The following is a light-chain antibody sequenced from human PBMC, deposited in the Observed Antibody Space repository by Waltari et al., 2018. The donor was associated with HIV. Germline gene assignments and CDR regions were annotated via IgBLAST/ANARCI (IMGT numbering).Light chain of an antibody. CDR3: QQYGSSPLT. Sequence: VLTQSPATLSLSPGERATLSCGASQSISNNYLAWYQQKPGQAPRFLIYDASNRATGIADRFRGSGSGTDFTLTITRLEPEDFAVYYCQQYGSSPLTFGGGTKVEIK. J-gene: IGKJ4*01. V-gene: IGKV3D-20*01. CDR2: DAS. CDR1: QSISNNY.